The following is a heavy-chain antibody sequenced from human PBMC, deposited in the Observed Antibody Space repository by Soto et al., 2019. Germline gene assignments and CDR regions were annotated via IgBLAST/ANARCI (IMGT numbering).Heavy chain of an antibody. CDR1: GYTFTGYY. CDR2: INPNSGGT. Sequence: GASVTVSCKASGYTFTGYYMHWVRQAPGQGLEWMGWINPNSGGTNYAQKFQGRVTMTRDTSISTAYMELSRLRSDDTAVYYCARPRDIVVGYGMDVWGQGTTVTVSS. D-gene: IGHD2-15*01. CDR3: ARPRDIVVGYGMDV. J-gene: IGHJ6*02. V-gene: IGHV1-2*02.